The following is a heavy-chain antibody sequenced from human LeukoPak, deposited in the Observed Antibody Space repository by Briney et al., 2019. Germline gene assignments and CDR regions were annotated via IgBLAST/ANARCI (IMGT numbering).Heavy chain of an antibody. CDR3: AKDLISVASWSPIDY. J-gene: IGHJ4*02. D-gene: IGHD6-13*01. CDR1: GFTFSTYI. V-gene: IGHV3-9*01. Sequence: GESLRLSCAASGFTFSTYIMNWVRQAPGKGLEWVSGISWNSGSIGYADSVKGRFTISRDNAKNSLYLQMNSLRPEDTAVYYCAKDLISVASWSPIDYWGQGTLVTVSS. CDR2: ISWNSGSI.